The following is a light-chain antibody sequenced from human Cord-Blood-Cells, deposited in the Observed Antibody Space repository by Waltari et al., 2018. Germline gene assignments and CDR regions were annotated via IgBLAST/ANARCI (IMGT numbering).Light chain of an antibody. V-gene: IGLV2-14*01. CDR2: DVS. CDR1: SSDVGGYNY. CDR3: SSYTSSSTLV. J-gene: IGLJ1*01. Sequence: QSALTQPASVSGSPGQSLTISCTGTSSDVGGYNYASLYQPHPGQATILMIYDVSNRPSGVSNRITGSKSGNTASLTISELQAEDEADYYCSSYTSSSTLVFGTGTKVTVL.